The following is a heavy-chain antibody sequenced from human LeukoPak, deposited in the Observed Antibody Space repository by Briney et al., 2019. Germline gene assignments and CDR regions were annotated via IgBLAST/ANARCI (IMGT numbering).Heavy chain of an antibody. V-gene: IGHV3-23*01. CDR3: AKGKGYSAPNYYFDY. Sequence: GGPLRLSCAASGFTFSSYGMSWVRQAPGKGLEWVSAISGSGGSTYYADSVKGRFTISRDNSKNTLYLQMNSLRAEDTAVYYCAKGKGYSAPNYYFDYWGQGTLVTVSS. D-gene: IGHD2-15*01. J-gene: IGHJ4*02. CDR2: ISGSGGST. CDR1: GFTFSSYG.